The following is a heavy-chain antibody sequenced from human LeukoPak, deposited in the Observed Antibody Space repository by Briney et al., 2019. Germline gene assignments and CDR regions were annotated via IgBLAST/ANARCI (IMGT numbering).Heavy chain of an antibody. J-gene: IGHJ4*02. D-gene: IGHD7-27*01. CDR2: IYSGGST. Sequence: GGSLRLSCTASEFTVSSNYMSWVRQAPGKGLEWVSVIYSGGSTYYADSVKGRFTISRDNSENTLYLQMSGLRAEDTAIYYCAKGTGDTAYYFDFWGQGVLVTVSS. V-gene: IGHV3-53*01. CDR3: AKGTGDTAYYFDF. CDR1: EFTVSSNY.